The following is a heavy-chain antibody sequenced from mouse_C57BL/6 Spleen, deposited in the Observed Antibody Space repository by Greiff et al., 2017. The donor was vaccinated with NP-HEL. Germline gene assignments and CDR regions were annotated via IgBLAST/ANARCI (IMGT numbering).Heavy chain of an antibody. CDR1: GFSLTSYG. CDR2: IWSGGST. J-gene: IGHJ4*01. D-gene: IGHD1-1*01. CDR3: ASHYYGSYDAMDY. V-gene: IGHV2-2*01. Sequence: VKLQESGPGLVQPSQSLSITCTVSGFSLTSYGVHWVRQSPGKGLEWLGVIWSGGSTDYNAAFISRLSISKDNSKSQVFFKMNSLQADDTAIYYCASHYYGSYDAMDYWGQGTSVTVSS.